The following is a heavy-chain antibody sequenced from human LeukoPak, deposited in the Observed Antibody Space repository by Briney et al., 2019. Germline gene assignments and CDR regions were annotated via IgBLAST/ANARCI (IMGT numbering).Heavy chain of an antibody. Sequence: SETLSPTCTVSGGSISSYYWSWIRQPPGKGLEWIGYIYYSGSTNYNPSLKSRVTISVDTSKNQFSLKLSSVTAADTAVYYCARAASGGYYDILTGQQDAFDIWGQGTMVTVSS. J-gene: IGHJ3*02. D-gene: IGHD3-9*01. CDR3: ARAASGGYYDILTGQQDAFDI. CDR2: IYYSGST. CDR1: GGSISSYY. V-gene: IGHV4-59*01.